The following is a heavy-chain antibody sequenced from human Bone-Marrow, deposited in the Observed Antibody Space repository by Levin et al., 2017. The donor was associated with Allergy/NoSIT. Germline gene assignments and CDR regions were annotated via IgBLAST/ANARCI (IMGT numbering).Heavy chain of an antibody. D-gene: IGHD5-18*01. CDR1: GGSMSSYY. J-gene: IGHJ4*02. CDR2: IYTSGST. V-gene: IGHV4-4*07. CDR3: VSFSYGSRFDVY. Sequence: SETLSLTCTVSGGSMSSYYWSWIRQPAGKGLEWIGRIRQPAGKGLEWIGRIYTSGSTNYNPSLKSRVTMSVDTSKNQFSLKLSSVTAADTAVYYCVSFSYGSRFDVYWGQGTLVTVSS.